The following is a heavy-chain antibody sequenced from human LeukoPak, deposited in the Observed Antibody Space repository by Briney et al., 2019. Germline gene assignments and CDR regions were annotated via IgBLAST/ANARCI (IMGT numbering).Heavy chain of an antibody. J-gene: IGHJ4*02. Sequence: GGSLRLSCAAPGFTFSSYGMHWVRQAPGKGLEWVAFIRYDGSNKYYADSVKGRFTISRDNSKNTLYLQMNSLRAEDTAVYYCEAGCSSTSCLFDYWGQGTLVTVSS. CDR1: GFTFSSYG. D-gene: IGHD2-2*01. CDR3: EAGCSSTSCLFDY. CDR2: IRYDGSNK. V-gene: IGHV3-30*02.